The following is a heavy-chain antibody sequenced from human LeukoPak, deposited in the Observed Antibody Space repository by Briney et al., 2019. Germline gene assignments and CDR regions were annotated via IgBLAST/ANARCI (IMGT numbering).Heavy chain of an antibody. V-gene: IGHV4-30-2*03. J-gene: IGHJ4*02. CDR3: ARQGPGIQPDY. CDR2: IYHSGST. Sequence: SETLSLTCAVSGGSISSGGYSWSWIRQPPGKGLEWIGYIYHSGSTYYNPSLKSRVTISVDTSKNQFSLKLSSVTAADTAVYYCARQGPGIQPDYWGQGTLVTVSS. D-gene: IGHD5-18*01. CDR1: GGSISSGGYS.